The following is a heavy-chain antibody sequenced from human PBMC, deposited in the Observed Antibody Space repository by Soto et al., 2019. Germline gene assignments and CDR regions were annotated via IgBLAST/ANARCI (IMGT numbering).Heavy chain of an antibody. V-gene: IGHV3-23*01. CDR1: GFTFSSYA. D-gene: IGHD2-15*01. J-gene: IGHJ6*03. CDR2: ISGSGGST. Sequence: GGSLRLSCAASGFTFSSYAMSWVRQAPGKGLEWVSAISGSGGSTYYADSVKGRFTISRDNSKNTLYLQMNSLRAEDTAVYYCAKGGSRGYCSGGSCYERSYYYYYCMDVWGKGTTVTVSS. CDR3: AKGGSRGYCSGGSCYERSYYYYYCMDV.